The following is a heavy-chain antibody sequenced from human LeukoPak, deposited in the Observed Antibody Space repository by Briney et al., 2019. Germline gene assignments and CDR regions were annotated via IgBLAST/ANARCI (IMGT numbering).Heavy chain of an antibody. CDR1: GGSISSYY. J-gene: IGHJ1*01. Sequence: SETLSLTCTVSGGSISSYYWSWIRQPPGKGLEYVGYIYYSGSTYYNPSLKSRVTISVDTSKNQFSLKLSSVTAADTAVYFCARGFVDSSGWYDYFQHWGQGTLVTVSS. CDR3: ARGFVDSSGWYDYFQH. V-gene: IGHV4-59*01. CDR2: IYYSGST. D-gene: IGHD6-19*01.